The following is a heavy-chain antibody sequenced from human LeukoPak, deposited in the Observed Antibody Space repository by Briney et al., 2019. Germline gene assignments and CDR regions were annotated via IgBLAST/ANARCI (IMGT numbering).Heavy chain of an antibody. CDR3: ARSAAAGTGAFDV. Sequence: ASVKVSCKASGGTFSSYAISWVRQAPGQGLEWMGGIIPIFGTANYAQKFQGRVTITADESTSTAYMELRSLRSDDTAVYYCARSAAAGTGAFDVWGQGTMVTVSS. CDR2: IIPIFGTA. CDR1: GGTFSSYA. V-gene: IGHV1-69*13. J-gene: IGHJ3*01. D-gene: IGHD6-13*01.